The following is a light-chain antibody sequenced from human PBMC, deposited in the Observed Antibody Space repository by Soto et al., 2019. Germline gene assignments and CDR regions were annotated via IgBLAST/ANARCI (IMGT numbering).Light chain of an antibody. CDR3: SPYARSNNA. V-gene: IGLV2-8*01. Sequence: QSALAQPPSASWSPGQSVTISCTGTSSDAGGYNYVSLYRQHPGKAPKLMIYEVSKRPSGVPDRFSGSKSANTASLTVSGLQAEDEADYYCSPYARSNNAFGPGTKVTVL. J-gene: IGLJ1*01. CDR1: SSDAGGYNY. CDR2: EVS.